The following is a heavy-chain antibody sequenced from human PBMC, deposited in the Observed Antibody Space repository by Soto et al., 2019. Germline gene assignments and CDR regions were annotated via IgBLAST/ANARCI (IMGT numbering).Heavy chain of an antibody. V-gene: IGHV1-8*01. CDR1: GYTFTSYD. CDR3: AREGVRIQGAFDI. CDR2: MNPNSGNT. J-gene: IGHJ3*02. D-gene: IGHD3-10*01. Sequence: AAVKVSCKASGYTFTSYDINWVRQATGQGLEWMGWMNPNSGNTGYAQKFQGRVTMTRNTSISTAYMELSSLRSEDTAVYYCAREGVRIQGAFDIWGQGTMVTVS.